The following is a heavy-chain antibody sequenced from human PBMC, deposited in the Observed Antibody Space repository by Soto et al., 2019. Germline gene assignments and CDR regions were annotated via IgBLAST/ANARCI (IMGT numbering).Heavy chain of an antibody. CDR2: ISHDGTKK. V-gene: IGHV3-30-3*01. CDR1: GFTFTTFA. J-gene: IGHJ5*02. Sequence: QVQLVESGGGVVQPGRSLRLSCVASGFTFTTFAFHWVRQAPGKGLEWVGLISHDGTKKYYADSVKGRFTISRDKSKNTLYMEMNSLRGDDTAVYYCARHGLPDDVTTRGYWLDPWGQGTLVTVSA. CDR3: ARHGLPDDVTTRGYWLDP. D-gene: IGHD3-10*01.